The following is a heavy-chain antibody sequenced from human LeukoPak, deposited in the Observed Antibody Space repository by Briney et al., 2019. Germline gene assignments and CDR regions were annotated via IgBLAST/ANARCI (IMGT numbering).Heavy chain of an antibody. CDR2: INPNGGGT. Sequence: ASVKVSCKASGYTFTGYYMHWVRQAPGQGLEWMGRINPNGGGTNYAQKFQGRVPMTSDTSISTAYMELSRRSSDDTAVYYCAADGITIFGVVYGGFDYWGQGTLVTVSS. V-gene: IGHV1-2*06. CDR3: AADGITIFGVVYGGFDY. J-gene: IGHJ4*02. CDR1: GYTFTGYY. D-gene: IGHD3-3*01.